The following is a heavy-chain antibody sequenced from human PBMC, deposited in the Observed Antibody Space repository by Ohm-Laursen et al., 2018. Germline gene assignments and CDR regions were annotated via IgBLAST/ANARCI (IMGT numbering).Heavy chain of an antibody. J-gene: IGHJ3*02. CDR3: ARAPYGDYAPRATVAFDI. CDR1: GGSISSYY. Sequence: PGTLSLTCTVSGGSISSYYWSWIRQPAGKGLEWIGRIYTSGSTNYNPSLKSRVTISVDTSKNQFSLKLSSVTAADTAVYYCARAPYGDYAPRATVAFDIWGQGTMVTVSS. D-gene: IGHD4-17*01. CDR2: IYTSGST. V-gene: IGHV4-4*07.